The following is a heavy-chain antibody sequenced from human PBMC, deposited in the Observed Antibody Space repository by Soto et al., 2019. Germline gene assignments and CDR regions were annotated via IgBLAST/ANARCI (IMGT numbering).Heavy chain of an antibody. CDR1: GGSVSSSGHY. Sequence: SLTCSVSGGSVSSSGHYWSWIRQHPGKGLEWIGYIYYSGSTYYNPSLESRLTISLDTSKNEFSLKLSSVTAADTAVYYCAREEGGTRGYYYIDVWGKGTTVTVSS. D-gene: IGHD1-1*01. CDR3: AREEGGTRGYYYIDV. V-gene: IGHV4-31*03. J-gene: IGHJ6*03. CDR2: IYYSGST.